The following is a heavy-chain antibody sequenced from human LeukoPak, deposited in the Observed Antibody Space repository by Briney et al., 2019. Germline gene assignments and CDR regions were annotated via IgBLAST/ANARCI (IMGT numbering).Heavy chain of an antibody. CDR1: GFTFSTHS. V-gene: IGHV3-48*02. Sequence: PGGSLRLSCAVSGFTFSTHSMNWVRQAPGKGLEWVSYITRSSTTIFYADSVKGRFTISRDNAKNSLYLQMNSLRDEDTAVYYCARSGDYYDTLTGLQHWGQGTLVTASS. CDR3: ARSGDYYDTLTGLQH. D-gene: IGHD3-9*01. CDR2: ITRSSTTI. J-gene: IGHJ1*01.